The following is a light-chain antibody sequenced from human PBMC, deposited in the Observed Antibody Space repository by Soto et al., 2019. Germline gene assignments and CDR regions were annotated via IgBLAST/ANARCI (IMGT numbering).Light chain of an antibody. CDR2: GAS. CDR1: QSVSST. J-gene: IGKJ1*01. V-gene: IGKV3-15*01. Sequence: EIVMTLAPTTLSMSPGERATLSCRARQSVSSTLAWYQQKPGQAPRLLIYGASTRATDIPARFSGSGSGTEFTLTISRLQSEDFALYYCQQYYNSHRTFGQGT. CDR3: QQYYNSHRT.